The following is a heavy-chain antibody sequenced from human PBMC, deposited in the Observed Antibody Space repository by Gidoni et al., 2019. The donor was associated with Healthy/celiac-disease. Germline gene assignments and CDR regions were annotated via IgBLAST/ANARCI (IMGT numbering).Heavy chain of an antibody. J-gene: IGHJ4*02. CDR2: INHSGST. CDR3: ARWNQPWMSYGQFDY. CDR1: GGSFSGYY. Sequence: QVQLQQWGAGLLKPSETLSLTCAVYGGSFSGYYWSWIRQPPGKGLEWIGEINHSGSTNYNPSLKSRVTISVDTSKNQFSLKLSSVTAADTAVYYCARWNQPWMSYGQFDYWGQGTLVTVSS. D-gene: IGHD1-26*01. V-gene: IGHV4-34*01.